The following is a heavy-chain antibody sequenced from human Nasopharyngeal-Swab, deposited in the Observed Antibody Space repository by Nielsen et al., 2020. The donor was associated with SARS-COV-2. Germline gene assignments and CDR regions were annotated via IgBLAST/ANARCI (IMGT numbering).Heavy chain of an antibody. CDR1: GFTFSNYS. CDR2: ISGSSGII. Sequence: GGSLRLSCAASGFTFSNYSMNWVRQAPGKGLEWISYISGSSGIIYYADSVKGRFTISRDKSKNTLYLHLNSLRAEDTALYYCARDLDGGNLDAFDIWGQGTMVTVSS. V-gene: IGHV3-48*01. J-gene: IGHJ3*02. D-gene: IGHD4-23*01. CDR3: ARDLDGGNLDAFDI.